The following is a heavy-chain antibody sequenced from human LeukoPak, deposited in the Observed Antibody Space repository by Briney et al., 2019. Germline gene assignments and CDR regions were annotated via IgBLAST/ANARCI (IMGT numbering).Heavy chain of an antibody. D-gene: IGHD3-10*01. V-gene: IGHV4-4*07. CDR2: IYSSGIT. CDR1: GGSISSYY. CDR3: ARGSGSYNYYYYYGMDV. Sequence: SETLSLTCSVSGGSISSYYWSWIRQPAGKGLEWIGRIYSSGITNYSPSLKSRVTMSVDTSKNQFSLKLSSVTAADTAVYYCARGSGSYNYYYYYGMDVWGKGTTATVSS. J-gene: IGHJ6*04.